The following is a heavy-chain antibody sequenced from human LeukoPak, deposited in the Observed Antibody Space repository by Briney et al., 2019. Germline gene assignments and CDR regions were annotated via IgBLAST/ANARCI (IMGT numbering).Heavy chain of an antibody. V-gene: IGHV3-7*01. CDR2: INKDGSEE. Sequence: PGGSLRLSCAASGFTFSTFWVKWVRQAPGKGLEWVADINKDGSEEYYVDSVKGRFIISRDNAKNSLYLQMNSLRAEDTAVYYCARGRGVDYWGQGTLVTVSS. CDR3: ARGRGVDY. J-gene: IGHJ4*02. CDR1: GFTFSTFW. D-gene: IGHD3-16*01.